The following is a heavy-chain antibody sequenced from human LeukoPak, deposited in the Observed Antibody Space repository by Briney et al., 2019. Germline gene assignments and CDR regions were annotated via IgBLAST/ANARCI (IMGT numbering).Heavy chain of an antibody. CDR2: ISAYNGDT. CDR3: AFRGVIPNYFDY. CDR1: GYTFKTYS. D-gene: IGHD3-10*01. Sequence: GASVKVSCKASGYTFKTYSFIWVRQAPGQGLEWMGRISAYNGDTNYAQKFQGRVALTADTLTRTGYMELTSLRSDDTAVYYCAFRGVIPNYFDYWGQGSLVTVSS. V-gene: IGHV1-18*01. J-gene: IGHJ4*02.